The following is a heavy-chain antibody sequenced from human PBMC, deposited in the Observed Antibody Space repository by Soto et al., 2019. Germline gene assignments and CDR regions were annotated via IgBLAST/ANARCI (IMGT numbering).Heavy chain of an antibody. J-gene: IGHJ6*02. CDR2: IYSGGST. V-gene: IGHV3-53*01. Sequence: GGSLRLSCAASGFTVSSNYMSWVRQAPGKGLEWVSVIYSGGSTYYADSVKGRFTISRDNSKNTLYLQMNSLRAEDTAVYYCARDRISYGMDVWGQGTTVTVSS. CDR3: ARDRISYGMDV. CDR1: GFTVSSNY. D-gene: IGHD3-3*01.